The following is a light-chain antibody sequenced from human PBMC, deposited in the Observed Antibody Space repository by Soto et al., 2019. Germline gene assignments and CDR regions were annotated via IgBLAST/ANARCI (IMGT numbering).Light chain of an antibody. J-gene: IGKJ2*01. Sequence: EIVLTQSPGTLSLSPVERATLSCRASQSVSSSYIAWYQQKPGQAPRLLIYGASSRAAGIPDRFSGSGSGTDFTLTISRLEPEDFAVYYCQQSGSSPMYTFGQGTKLEIK. CDR1: QSVSSSY. CDR3: QQSGSSPMYT. CDR2: GAS. V-gene: IGKV3-20*01.